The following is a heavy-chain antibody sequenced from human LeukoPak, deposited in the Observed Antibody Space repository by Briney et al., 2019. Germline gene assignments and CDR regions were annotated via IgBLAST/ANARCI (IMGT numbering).Heavy chain of an antibody. V-gene: IGHV3-7*01. J-gene: IGHJ4*02. Sequence: GGSLRLSCAASGFTFSSYCMSWVRQAPGKGLEWVANITQDGSEKYYADSVKGRFTISRDIAKNSLYLQMNSLRAEDTAVFFCAGRSYGDYLFGYWGQGTLGTLS. D-gene: IGHD4-17*01. CDR1: GFTFSSYC. CDR2: ITQDGSEK. CDR3: AGRSYGDYLFGY.